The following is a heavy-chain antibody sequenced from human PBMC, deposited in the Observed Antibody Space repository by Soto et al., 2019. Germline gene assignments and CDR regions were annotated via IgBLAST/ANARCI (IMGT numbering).Heavy chain of an antibody. J-gene: IGHJ4*02. V-gene: IGHV1-46*03. CDR2: INPFDGSR. D-gene: IGHD3-10*01. CDR1: GYIFTSYY. CDR3: SRVDPGETSRFDH. Sequence: QVELVQSGAEVKKPGASVKVSCKASGYIFTSYYLHWVRQAPGQGLEWMGWINPFDGSRMFAQSFQVRVTFTRDTSTSTVYMELSGLRSDDTAVYYCSRVDPGETSRFDHWGQGTLVTVSS.